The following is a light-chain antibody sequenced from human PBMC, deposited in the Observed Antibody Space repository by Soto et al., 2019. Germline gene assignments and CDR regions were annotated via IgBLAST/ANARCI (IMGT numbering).Light chain of an antibody. J-gene: IGKJ4*01. CDR1: QSVSSY. CDR2: DAS. Sequence: EIVLTQSPATLSLSPGERATLSCRASQSVSSYLAWYQQKPGQAPRLLIYDASNRATGIPARFSGSGSGTDFTRTISSLGPDDFEVYYGQQRSNWPLTCGGGTKVEIK. CDR3: QQRSNWPLT. V-gene: IGKV3-11*01.